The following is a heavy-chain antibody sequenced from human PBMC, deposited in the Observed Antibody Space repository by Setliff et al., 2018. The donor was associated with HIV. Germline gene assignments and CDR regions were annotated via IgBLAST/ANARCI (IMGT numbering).Heavy chain of an antibody. CDR3: ARGKYGDKFDY. Sequence: ASVKVSCKASGYTFTSHGISWVRQAPGQGLEWMGWISAYNGNTNYAQKFLGRVTMTTDTSTSTGYMELRSLRSDDTAVYFCARGKYGDKFDYWGQGTLVTVSS. CDR1: GYTFTSHG. D-gene: IGHD2-8*01. V-gene: IGHV1-18*01. CDR2: ISAYNGNT. J-gene: IGHJ4*02.